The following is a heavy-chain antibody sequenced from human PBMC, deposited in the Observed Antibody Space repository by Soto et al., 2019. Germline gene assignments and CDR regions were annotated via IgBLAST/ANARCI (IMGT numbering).Heavy chain of an antibody. D-gene: IGHD1-26*01. J-gene: IGHJ4*02. Sequence: EVQLLESGGGLVQPGGSLSLSCAGSGFTFSTYAMAWVRQAPGKALEWVSTISDSGSNTHYVDYVEGRFTISRDNSKSTVFLHMNSLRADDSAVYYCARDVGGSSLFDYWGQGTLVTVSS. CDR2: ISDSGSNT. V-gene: IGHV3-23*01. CDR1: GFTFSTYA. CDR3: ARDVGGSSLFDY.